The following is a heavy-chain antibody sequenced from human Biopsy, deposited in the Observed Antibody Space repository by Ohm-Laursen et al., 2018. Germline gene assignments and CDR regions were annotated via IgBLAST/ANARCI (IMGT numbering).Heavy chain of an antibody. D-gene: IGHD3-22*01. CDR3: GRREVVITHDAFDT. V-gene: IGHV4-61*05. CDR1: DGSISNIINY. Sequence: TLSLTCTVTDGSISNIINYWGWIRQPLGKGLEWIGDVYYSGSTNRNPSLKSRVTILVDTSKNQFSLKLNSVTAADTAVYYCGRREVVITHDAFDTWGQGTMVTVSS. J-gene: IGHJ3*02. CDR2: VYYSGST.